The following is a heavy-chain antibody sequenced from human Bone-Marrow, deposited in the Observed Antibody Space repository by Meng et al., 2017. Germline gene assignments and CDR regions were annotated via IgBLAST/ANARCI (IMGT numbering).Heavy chain of an antibody. D-gene: IGHD3-16*01. Sequence: GESLKIPCAASGFTFSDYYMSWIRQAPGKGLEWVSYISSSGSTIYYADSVKGRFTISRDNAKNSLYLQMNSLRAEDTAVYYCARHTYDYVWGDDAFDIWGQGTMVTVSS. J-gene: IGHJ3*02. CDR1: GFTFSDYY. V-gene: IGHV3-11*04. CDR3: ARHTYDYVWGDDAFDI. CDR2: ISSSGSTI.